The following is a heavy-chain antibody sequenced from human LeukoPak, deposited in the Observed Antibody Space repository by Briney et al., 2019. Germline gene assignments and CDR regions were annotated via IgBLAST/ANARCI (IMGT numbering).Heavy chain of an antibody. CDR3: ARDRDCSGGSCYSGLYFDY. V-gene: IGHV3-30*04. CDR2: ISYDGSNK. Sequence: GSLRLSCAASGFTFSSYAMHWVRQAPGKGLEWVAVISYDGSNKYYADSVKGRFTISRDNSKNTLYLQMNSLRAEDTAVYYCARDRDCSGGSCYSGLYFDYWGQGTLVTVSS. D-gene: IGHD2-15*01. J-gene: IGHJ4*02. CDR1: GFTFSSYA.